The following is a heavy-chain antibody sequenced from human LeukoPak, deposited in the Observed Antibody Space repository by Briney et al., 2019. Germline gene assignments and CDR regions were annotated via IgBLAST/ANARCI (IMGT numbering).Heavy chain of an antibody. CDR2: ISGSGGST. CDR3: AKDRSDIVVVPAARAEYFQH. J-gene: IGHJ1*01. D-gene: IGHD2-2*01. CDR1: GFTFSDYY. V-gene: IGHV3-23*01. Sequence: GGSLRLSCAASGFTFSDYYMSWIRQAPGKGLEWVSAISGSGGSTYYADSVKGRFTISRDNSKNTLYLQMNSLRAEDTAVYYCAKDRSDIVVVPAARAEYFQHWGQGTLVTVSS.